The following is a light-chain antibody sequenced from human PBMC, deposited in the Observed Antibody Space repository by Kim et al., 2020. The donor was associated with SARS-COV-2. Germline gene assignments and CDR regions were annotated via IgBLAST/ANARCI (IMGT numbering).Light chain of an antibody. CDR1: QSVTSSY. J-gene: IGKJ2*01. V-gene: IGKV3-20*01. Sequence: EIVLTQSPGTLSLSPGERATLTCRASQSVTSSYLAWYQQKPGQAPRLLIYGASSRASGSPDRFSGSGSGTDFTLTISRLEPEDFAVYYCQQYGSSPRSFGQRTKLEI. CDR2: GAS. CDR3: QQYGSSPRS.